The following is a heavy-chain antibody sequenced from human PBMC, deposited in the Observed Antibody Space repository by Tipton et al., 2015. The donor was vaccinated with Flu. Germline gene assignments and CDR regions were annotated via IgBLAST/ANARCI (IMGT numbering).Heavy chain of an antibody. D-gene: IGHD3-16*01. CDR2: INHSGST. J-gene: IGHJ4*02. CDR3: ARLRRPSLIGRYYFDY. Sequence: TLSLTCAVYGGSFSGYYWSWIRQPPGKGLEWIGEINHSGSTNYNPSPKSRVTISVDTSKNQFSLKLSSVTAADTAVYYCARLRRPSLIGRYYFDYWGQGTLVTVSS. V-gene: IGHV4-34*01. CDR1: GGSFSGYY.